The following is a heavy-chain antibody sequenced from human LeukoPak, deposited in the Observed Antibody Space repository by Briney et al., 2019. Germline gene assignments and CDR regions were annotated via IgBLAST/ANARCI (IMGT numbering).Heavy chain of an antibody. D-gene: IGHD6-13*01. V-gene: IGHV3-64*01. CDR3: ARAAAGTPDY. CDR2: VSSNGGST. J-gene: IGHJ4*02. Sequence: PGGSLRLSCAASGFTFSNYAMHWVRQAPGKGLEYVSAVSSNGGSTYYANSVKGRFSISRDNSKNTLYLQMGSLRAEDTAVYYCARAAAGTPDYWGQGTLVTVSS. CDR1: GFTFSNYA.